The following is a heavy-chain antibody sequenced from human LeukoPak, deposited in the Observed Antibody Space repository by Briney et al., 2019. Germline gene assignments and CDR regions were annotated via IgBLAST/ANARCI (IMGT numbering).Heavy chain of an antibody. J-gene: IGHJ4*02. Sequence: SVKVSCKASGGTFSSYAISWVRQAPGQGLEWMGGIIPIFGTADYAQKFQGRVTITADESTSTAYMELSSLRSEDTAVYYCARSSEGWLLPLFDYWGQGTLVTVSS. CDR3: ARSSEGWLLPLFDY. D-gene: IGHD3-22*01. CDR2: IIPIFGTA. V-gene: IGHV1-69*13. CDR1: GGTFSSYA.